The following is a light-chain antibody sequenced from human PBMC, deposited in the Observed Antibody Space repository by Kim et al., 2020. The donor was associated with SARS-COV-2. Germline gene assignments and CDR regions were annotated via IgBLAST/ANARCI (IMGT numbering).Light chain of an antibody. J-gene: IGKJ4*01. V-gene: IGKV1-33*01. CDR1: HDINII. CDR3: QQFDTVPLT. CDR2: DAS. Sequence: SASVGDRVTITCQARHDINIILNWFQQKPGEAPKLLISDASSLETGLPSRFSGSGSGTHFTFTISSLQPGDVATYYCQQFDTVPLTFGGGTKLEI.